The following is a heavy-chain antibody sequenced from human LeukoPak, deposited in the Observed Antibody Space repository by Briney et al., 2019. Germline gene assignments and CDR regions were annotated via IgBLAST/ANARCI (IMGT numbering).Heavy chain of an antibody. CDR1: GGSISNGSYY. V-gene: IGHV4-61*02. Sequence: SETLSLTCTVSGGSISNGSYYWSWIRQPAGKGLEWIGRIYTSGSTNYNPSLKSRVTISVDTSKNQFSLKLSSVTAANTAVYYCARDSGDYDILTGYHYNWFDPWGQGTLVTVSS. D-gene: IGHD3-9*01. CDR3: ARDSGDYDILTGYHYNWFDP. CDR2: IYTSGST. J-gene: IGHJ5*02.